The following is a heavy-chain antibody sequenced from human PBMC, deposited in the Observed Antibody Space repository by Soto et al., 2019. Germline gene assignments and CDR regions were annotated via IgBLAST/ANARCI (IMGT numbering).Heavy chain of an antibody. D-gene: IGHD1-26*01. CDR3: ARGGSNSGVVDY. Sequence: SETLSLTCTVSGGSISTYYWSWVRQPPGKGLEWIGYVFYTGTTNYNPSLESRVTISVDMSNNQFSLKLNSVTAADTAVYYCARGGSNSGVVDYWGQGTLVTVSS. J-gene: IGHJ4*02. CDR1: GGSISTYY. V-gene: IGHV4-59*01. CDR2: VFYTGTT.